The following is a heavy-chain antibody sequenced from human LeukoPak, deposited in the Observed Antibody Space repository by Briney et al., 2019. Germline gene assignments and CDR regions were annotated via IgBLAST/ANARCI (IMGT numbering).Heavy chain of an antibody. Sequence: PSHTLSLTCTVSGGSISSADYSWSWIRQPPGKGLEWIGYVYFSGTTYYNPSLQNRLSISVDTSKNQFSLRLTSVTAADTAVYYCARVRGYYRGRNNWFDPWGQGTLVTVSS. J-gene: IGHJ5*02. CDR3: ARVRGYYRGRNNWFDP. D-gene: IGHD3-3*01. V-gene: IGHV4-30-4*01. CDR2: VYFSGTT. CDR1: GGSISSADYS.